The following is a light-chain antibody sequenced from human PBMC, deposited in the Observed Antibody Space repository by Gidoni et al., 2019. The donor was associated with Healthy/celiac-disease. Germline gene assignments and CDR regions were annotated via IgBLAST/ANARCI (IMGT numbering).Light chain of an antibody. CDR2: AAS. J-gene: IGKJ4*01. CDR1: QSISSY. CDR3: QQSYSTPPLT. V-gene: IGKV1-39*01. Sequence: DIQMTQSPSSLSASVGDRVTIPCRASQSISSYLNWYQQKPGKAPKLLIYAASSLQSGVPSRFSGSGSGTDFTLTISSLQPEDCATYYCQQSYSTPPLTCXGXTRGEIK.